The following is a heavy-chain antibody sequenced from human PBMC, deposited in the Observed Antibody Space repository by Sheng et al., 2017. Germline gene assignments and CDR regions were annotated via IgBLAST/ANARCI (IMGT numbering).Heavy chain of an antibody. CDR2: ISSSGSTI. V-gene: IGHV3-48*03. Sequence: EVQLVESGGGLVQPGGSLRLSCAASGFTFSSYEMNWVRQAPGKGLEWVSYISSSGSTIYYADSVKGRFTISRDNAKNSLYLQMNSLRAEDTAVYYCARDEGGVTMILGGFDYWGQGTLVTVSS. CDR1: GFTFSSYE. J-gene: IGHJ4*02. CDR3: ARDEGGVTMILGGFDY. D-gene: IGHD3-22*01.